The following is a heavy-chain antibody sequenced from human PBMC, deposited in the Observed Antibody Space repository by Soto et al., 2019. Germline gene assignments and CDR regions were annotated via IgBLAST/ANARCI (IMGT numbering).Heavy chain of an antibody. D-gene: IGHD3-9*01. CDR2: ISSNGGST. Sequence: GGSLRLSCSASGFTFSSYAMHWVRQAPGKGLEYVSAISSNGGSTYYADSVKGRFTISRDNSKNTLYLQMSSLRAEDTAVYYCVKSSRPVSYDILTGSNSIFDYWGQGTLVTVSS. CDR1: GFTFSSYA. J-gene: IGHJ4*02. CDR3: VKSSRPVSYDILTGSNSIFDY. V-gene: IGHV3-64D*08.